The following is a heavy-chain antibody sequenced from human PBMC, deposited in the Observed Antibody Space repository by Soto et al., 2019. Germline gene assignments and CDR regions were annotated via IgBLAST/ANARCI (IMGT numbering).Heavy chain of an antibody. CDR3: ARAGYTSSWDYYFDY. CDR2: INVGNGKT. CDR1: GYSFTSYA. V-gene: IGHV1-3*01. J-gene: IGHJ4*02. Sequence: SVKVSCKTSGYSFTSYALHWVRQAPGQRLEWMGWINVGNGKTRYSQKFQGRVTITRDRSASTAYVELSSLRFEDTAVYYCARAGYTSSWDYYFDYWGQGTLVTVSS. D-gene: IGHD6-6*01.